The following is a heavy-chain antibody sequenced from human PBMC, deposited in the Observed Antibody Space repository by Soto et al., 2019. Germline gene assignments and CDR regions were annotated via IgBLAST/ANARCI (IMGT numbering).Heavy chain of an antibody. CDR3: AREPYRIAAAGRHYYGMDV. Sequence: EVQLVESGGGLVQPGGSLRLSCAASGFTVSSNYMSWVRQAPGKGLEWVSVFYSGGSTYYADSVKGRFPISRDNPKTPPYLQMHSLRAEDTAVYYCAREPYRIAAAGRHYYGMDVWGQGTPVTVSS. CDR1: GFTVSSNY. J-gene: IGHJ6*02. D-gene: IGHD6-13*01. CDR2: FYSGGST. V-gene: IGHV3-66*01.